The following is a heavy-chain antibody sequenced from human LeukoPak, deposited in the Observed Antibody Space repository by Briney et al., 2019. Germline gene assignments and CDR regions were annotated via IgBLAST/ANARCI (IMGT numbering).Heavy chain of an antibody. J-gene: IGHJ4*02. V-gene: IGHV3-30*02. CDR3: AIGEEYYYDGSGYRDYFDY. Sequence: GGSLRLSCAASGFTFSSYGMHWVRQAPGKGLEWVAFIRYDGSNKYYADSVKGRFTISRDNSKNTLYLQMNSLRAEDTAVYYCAIGEEYYYDGSGYRDYFDYWGQGTLVTVSS. CDR1: GFTFSSYG. CDR2: IRYDGSNK. D-gene: IGHD3-22*01.